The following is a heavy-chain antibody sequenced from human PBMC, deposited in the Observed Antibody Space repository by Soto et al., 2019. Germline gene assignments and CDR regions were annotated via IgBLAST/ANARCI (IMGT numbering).Heavy chain of an antibody. J-gene: IGHJ6*02. V-gene: IGHV1-69*13. CDR2: IIPIFGTA. CDR3: AGDQFSGGKXTAAGTALIVYYYGMDV. Sequence: SVKVSCKASGGTFSSYAISWVRQAPGQGLEWRGGIIPIFGTANYAQKFQGRVTITADESTSTAYMELSSLRSEDTAVYYCAGDQFSGGKXTAAGTALIVYYYGMDVWGQGTTVTVSS. D-gene: IGHD6-13*01. CDR1: GGTFSSYA.